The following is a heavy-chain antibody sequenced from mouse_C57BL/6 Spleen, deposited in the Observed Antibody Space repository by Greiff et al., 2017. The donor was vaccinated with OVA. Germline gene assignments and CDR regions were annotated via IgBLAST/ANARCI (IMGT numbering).Heavy chain of an antibody. CDR3: AKLSMRVAGAMDY. CDR1: GFTFSDYY. V-gene: IGHV5-12*01. J-gene: IGHJ4*01. CDR2: ISNGGGST. D-gene: IGHD2-3*01. Sequence: EVMLVESGGGLVQPGGSLKLSCAASGFTFSDYYMYWVRQTPEKRLEWVAYISNGGGSTYYPDTVKGRFTISRDNAKNTLYLQMSRLKSEDTAMYYCAKLSMRVAGAMDYWGQGTSVTVSS.